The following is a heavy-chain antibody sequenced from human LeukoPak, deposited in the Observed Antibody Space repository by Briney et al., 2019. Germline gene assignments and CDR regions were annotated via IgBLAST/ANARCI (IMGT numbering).Heavy chain of an antibody. V-gene: IGHV3-74*01. CDR2: IKSDGSST. CDR1: GFTFSSYW. J-gene: IGHJ4*02. CDR3: ARVYYDSSAYYYFDY. D-gene: IGHD3-22*01. Sequence: QPGGSLRLSCAASGFTFSSYWMHWVRQAPGKGLVWVSRIKSDGSSTAYADSVKGRFTTSRDNDKNTLYLQMNSLRVEDTAVYYRARVYYDSSAYYYFDYWGQGTLVTVSS.